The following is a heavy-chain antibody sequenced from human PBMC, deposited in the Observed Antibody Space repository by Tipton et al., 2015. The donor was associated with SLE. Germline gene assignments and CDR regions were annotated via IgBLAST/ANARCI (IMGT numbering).Heavy chain of an antibody. CDR1: GGSISSSSFY. V-gene: IGHV4-39*07. J-gene: IGHJ1*01. CDR3: ARQGSGELVVVVAVTGALDY. CDR2: AHYSGIT. Sequence: TLSLTCTVSGGSISSSSFYWGWIRQPPGKGLEWIGSAHYSGITYYNPSLKSRVTISVDTSKNQLSLRLSSVTAADMAVYYCARQGSGELVVVVAVTGALDYWGQGTLVTVSS. D-gene: IGHD2-15*01.